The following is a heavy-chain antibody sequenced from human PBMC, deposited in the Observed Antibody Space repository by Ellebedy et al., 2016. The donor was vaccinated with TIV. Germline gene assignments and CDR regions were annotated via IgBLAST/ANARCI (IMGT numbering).Heavy chain of an antibody. V-gene: IGHV3-23*01. CDR1: GFTFNIYA. J-gene: IGHJ4*02. Sequence: GGSLRLSXAASGFTFNIYAMTWVRQAPGKGLEWVSTISGSAATTYYADSVKGRFTISRDNSKNTLYLQMNGLRAEDTAVYSCARGEAGFTYGFDNWGQGTLVTVSS. D-gene: IGHD5-18*01. CDR3: ARGEAGFTYGFDN. CDR2: ISGSAATT.